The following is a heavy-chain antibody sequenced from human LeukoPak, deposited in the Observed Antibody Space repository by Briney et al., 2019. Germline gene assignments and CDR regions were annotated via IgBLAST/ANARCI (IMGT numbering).Heavy chain of an antibody. CDR3: ARGAPSDSSGYRDPSFDY. CDR2: IYYSGSA. Sequence: SVTLSLTCTVSAGSISTYYWTWIRQRPGQEREWFGYIYYSGSANYNPSLQSRVTIAVDMSKNQFSLKLRYVTAADTAVYYCARGAPSDSSGYRDPSFDYWGQGTLVTVSS. D-gene: IGHD3-22*01. V-gene: IGHV4-59*01. CDR1: AGSISTYY. J-gene: IGHJ4*02.